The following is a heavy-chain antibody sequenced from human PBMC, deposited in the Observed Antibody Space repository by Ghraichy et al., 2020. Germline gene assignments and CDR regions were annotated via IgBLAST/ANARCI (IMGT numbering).Heavy chain of an antibody. V-gene: IGHV4-34*01. Sequence: SETLSLTCAVYGGSFSGYYWSWIRQPPGKGLEWIGEINHSGSTNYNPSLKSRVPISVDTSKNQFSLKLSSVTADDTAVYYCARGVGGLQLGSRAFDSWGQGTMGTVSS. CDR1: GGSFSGYY. D-gene: IGHD5-24*01. J-gene: IGHJ3*02. CDR2: INHSGST. CDR3: ARGVGGLQLGSRAFDS.